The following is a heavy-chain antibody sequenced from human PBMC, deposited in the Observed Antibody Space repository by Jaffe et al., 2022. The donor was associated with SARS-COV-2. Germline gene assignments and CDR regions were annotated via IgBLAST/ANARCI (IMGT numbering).Heavy chain of an antibody. D-gene: IGHD4-17*01. CDR3: VLYGDTRRGFDY. J-gene: IGHJ4*02. V-gene: IGHV3-30*04. Sequence: QVQLVESGGGVVQPGRSLRLSCAASGFTFSSYAMHWVRQAPGKGLEWVAVISYDGSNKYYADSVKGRFTISRDNSKNTLYLQMNSLRAEDTAVYYCVLYGDTRRGFDYWGQGTLVTVSS. CDR1: GFTFSSYA. CDR2: ISYDGSNK.